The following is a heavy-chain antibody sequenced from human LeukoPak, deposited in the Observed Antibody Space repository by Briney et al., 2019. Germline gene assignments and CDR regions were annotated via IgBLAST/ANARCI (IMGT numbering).Heavy chain of an antibody. CDR1: GGSISSYY. J-gene: IGHJ4*02. CDR3: AREGGSGYYPSPLGFDY. Sequence: SETLSLTCTVSGGSISSYYWSWIRQPPGKGLEWIGYIYYSGSTNYNPSLKSRVTISVDTSKNQLSLKLSSVTAADTAVYYCAREGGSGYYPSPLGFDYWGQGTLVTVSS. V-gene: IGHV4-59*01. D-gene: IGHD3-22*01. CDR2: IYYSGST.